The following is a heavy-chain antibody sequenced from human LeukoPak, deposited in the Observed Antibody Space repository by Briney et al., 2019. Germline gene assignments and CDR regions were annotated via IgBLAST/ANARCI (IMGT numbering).Heavy chain of an antibody. CDR1: GFTFSSYW. CDR3: ARVGYSSGWYVSFDY. CDR2: IKQDGSEK. V-gene: IGHV3-7*01. D-gene: IGHD6-19*01. Sequence: GGSQRLSCAASGFTFSSYWMSWVRQAPGKGLEWVANIKQDGSEKYYVDSVKGRFTISRDNAKNSLYLQMNSLRAEDTAVYYCARVGYSSGWYVSFDYWGQGTLVTVSS. J-gene: IGHJ4*01.